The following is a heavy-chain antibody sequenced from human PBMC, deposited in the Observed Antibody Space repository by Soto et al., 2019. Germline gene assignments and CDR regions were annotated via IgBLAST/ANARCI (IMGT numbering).Heavy chain of an antibody. CDR2: ITPMFGTT. D-gene: IGHD6-19*01. Sequence: QVQLVQSGAEVKKPGSSVKVSCKASGGTFSSYAVSWVRQAPGQGLEWMGTITPMFGTTNYAQKFQGGLSITAYESSSTAYMELSSLSSEDTAVYYCARDERPRPVAGNFPYYYYYGMDVWGQGTTVTVSS. V-gene: IGHV1-69*18. CDR3: ARDERPRPVAGNFPYYYYYGMDV. CDR1: GGTFSSYA. J-gene: IGHJ6*02.